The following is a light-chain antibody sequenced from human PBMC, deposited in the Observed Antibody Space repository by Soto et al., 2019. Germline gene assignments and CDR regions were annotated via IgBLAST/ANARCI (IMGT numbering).Light chain of an antibody. CDR3: QSYDTSLRRYV. CDR1: SSNIGARYA. Sequence: QSVLTQPPSVSGAPGQRVTISCTGSSSNIGARYAVQWYQQLPGTAPKLPIYGNNNRPSGVPDRFSGSKSGTSASLAITGLQAEDEADYYCQSYDTSLRRYVFGAGTKVTVL. J-gene: IGLJ1*01. CDR2: GNN. V-gene: IGLV1-40*01.